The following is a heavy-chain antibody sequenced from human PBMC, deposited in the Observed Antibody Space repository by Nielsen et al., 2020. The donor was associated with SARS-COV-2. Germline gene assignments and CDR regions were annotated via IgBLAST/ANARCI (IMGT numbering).Heavy chain of an antibody. CDR3: ARGRGNPLARAARHSYYYGMDV. V-gene: IGHV1-2*02. D-gene: IGHD6-6*01. Sequence: ASVQVSCKASGYTFTGYYMHWVRQAPGQGLEWMGWINPNSGGTNYAQKFQGRVTMTRDTSISTAYMELSRLRSDDTAVYYCARGRGNPLARAARHSYYYGMDVWGQGTTVTVSS. CDR2: INPNSGGT. J-gene: IGHJ6*02. CDR1: GYTFTGYY.